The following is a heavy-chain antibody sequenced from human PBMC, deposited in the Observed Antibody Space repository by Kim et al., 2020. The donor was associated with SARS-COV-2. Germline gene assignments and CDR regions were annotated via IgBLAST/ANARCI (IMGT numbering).Heavy chain of an antibody. CDR3: ASGNLWHDYGDY. CDR2: LYSSGTP. CDR1: GFSVGDIF. V-gene: IGHV3-66*01. D-gene: IGHD4-17*01. J-gene: IGHJ4*03. Sequence: GGSLRLSCAASGFSVGDIFMSWVRQAPGKGLEWVSVLYSSGTPFFAASVKGRFSISRDTSKNTLDLQMYNLRAEDTALYYCASGNLWHDYGDY.